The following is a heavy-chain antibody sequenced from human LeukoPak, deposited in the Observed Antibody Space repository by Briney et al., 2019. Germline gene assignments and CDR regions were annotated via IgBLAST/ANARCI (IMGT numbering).Heavy chain of an antibody. CDR2: MNPNRGNT. V-gene: IGHV1-8*01. J-gene: IGHJ4*02. Sequence: GASVKVSCKASGYTFTSYDINWVRQATGQGLEWMGWMNPNRGNTGYAQKFQGRVTMTRNTSISTAYMELSSLRSEDTAVYYCARGRRCSGGSCYSVWLYWGQGTLVTVSS. CDR3: ARGRRCSGGSCYSVWLY. D-gene: IGHD2-15*01. CDR1: GYTFTSYD.